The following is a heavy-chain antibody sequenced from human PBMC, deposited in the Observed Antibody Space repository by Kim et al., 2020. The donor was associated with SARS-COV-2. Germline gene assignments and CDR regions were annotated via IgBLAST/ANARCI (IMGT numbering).Heavy chain of an antibody. CDR3: ARDIDESGYDRNDY. V-gene: IGHV3-7*01. CDR2: INRDGTKE. CDR1: GFTFSSAW. J-gene: IGHJ4*02. D-gene: IGHD5-12*01. Sequence: GGSLRLSCAASGFTFSSAWMTWFRQAPEKGLEWVANINRDGTKENYVDSVKGRFTISRDNAKSSLFLQMYSLRAEDTAVFYCARDIDESGYDRNDYWGQGTVVTVSS.